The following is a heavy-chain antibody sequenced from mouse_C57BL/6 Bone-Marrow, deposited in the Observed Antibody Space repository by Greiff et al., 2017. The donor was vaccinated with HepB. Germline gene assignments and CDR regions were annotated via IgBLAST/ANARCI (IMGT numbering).Heavy chain of an antibody. V-gene: IGHV1-72*01. CDR1: GYTFTSYW. CDR2: IEPNSGGT. D-gene: IGHD3-3*01. Sequence: VQLQQSGAELVKPGASVKLSCKASGYTFTSYWMHWVKQRPGRDLEWIGRIEPNSGGTKDNEKFKSKATLTVDKPSSTADMQLSSLTSEDSAVYYCARSGGQLKDYWGQGTPLTVSS. J-gene: IGHJ2*01. CDR3: ARSGGQLKDY.